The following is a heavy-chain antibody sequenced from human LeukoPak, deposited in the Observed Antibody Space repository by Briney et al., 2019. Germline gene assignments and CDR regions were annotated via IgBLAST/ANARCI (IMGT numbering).Heavy chain of an antibody. Sequence: PSETLSLTCAVSGYSVSSGYYWGWIRQPPGKGLEWIGSIYHSGSTYYNPSLKSRVTISVDTSKNQFSLKLGSVTAADTAVYYCARHGHNFWSGYPGRDAFDIWGQGTMVTVSS. CDR1: GYSVSSGYY. CDR3: ARHGHNFWSGYPGRDAFDI. J-gene: IGHJ3*02. CDR2: IYHSGST. D-gene: IGHD3-3*01. V-gene: IGHV4-38-2*01.